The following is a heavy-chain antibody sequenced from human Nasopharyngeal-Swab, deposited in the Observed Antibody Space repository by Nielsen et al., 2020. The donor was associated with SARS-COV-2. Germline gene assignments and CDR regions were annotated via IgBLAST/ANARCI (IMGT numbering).Heavy chain of an antibody. J-gene: IGHJ5*02. CDR3: ARDGGGWFDP. Sequence: GRSLKISCAASGFTFSSYAMHWVRQAPGKGLEWVAVISYDGSNKYYADSVKGRFTISRDNSKNTLYLQMNSLRAEDTAVYYCARDGGGWFDPWGQGTLVTVSS. V-gene: IGHV3-30*04. CDR2: ISYDGSNK. CDR1: GFTFSSYA. D-gene: IGHD2-15*01.